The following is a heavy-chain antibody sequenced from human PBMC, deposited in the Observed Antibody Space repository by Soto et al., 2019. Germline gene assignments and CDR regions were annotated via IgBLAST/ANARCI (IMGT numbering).Heavy chain of an antibody. D-gene: IGHD2-15*01. Sequence: EVQLLESGGGLVQPGGSLRLSCAASGFTFSSYAMSWVRQAPGKGLEWVSAISGGGGTTYYADSVKGRFTISRDNSKNKLSLQMNSLRGEDAALYYCATGYRSACGPFDSWGQGTLVTVSS. CDR2: ISGGGGTT. V-gene: IGHV3-23*01. CDR3: ATGYRSACGPFDS. CDR1: GFTFSSYA. J-gene: IGHJ4*02.